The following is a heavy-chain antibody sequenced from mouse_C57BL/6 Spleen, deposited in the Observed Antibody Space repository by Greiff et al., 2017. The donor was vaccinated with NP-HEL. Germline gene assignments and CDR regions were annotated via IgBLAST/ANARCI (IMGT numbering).Heavy chain of an antibody. Sequence: QVHVKQPGAELVRPGSSVKLSCKASGYTFTSYWMHWVKQRPIQGLEWIGNIDPSDSETHYNQKFKDKAKLTVDKSSSTAYMQLSSLTSEDSAVYYCARGGAYDAWFAYWGQGTLVTVSA. J-gene: IGHJ3*01. V-gene: IGHV1-52*01. CDR1: GYTFTSYW. CDR3: ARGGAYDAWFAY. D-gene: IGHD2-3*01. CDR2: IDPSDSET.